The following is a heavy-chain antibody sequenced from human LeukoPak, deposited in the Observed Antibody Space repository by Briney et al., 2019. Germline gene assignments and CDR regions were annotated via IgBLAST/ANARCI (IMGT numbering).Heavy chain of an antibody. CDR3: ARDFFGYCSSTSCYSSYEYFRH. D-gene: IGHD2-2*03. J-gene: IGHJ1*01. V-gene: IGHV3-7*01. Sequence: GGSLRLSCAASGFTFSSYWMSWVRQAPGKGLEWVANIKQDGSEKYYVDSVKGRFTIPRDNAKNSLYLQMNSLRAEDTAVYYCARDFFGYCSSTSCYSSYEYFRHWGQGTLVTVSS. CDR2: IKQDGSEK. CDR1: GFTFSSYW.